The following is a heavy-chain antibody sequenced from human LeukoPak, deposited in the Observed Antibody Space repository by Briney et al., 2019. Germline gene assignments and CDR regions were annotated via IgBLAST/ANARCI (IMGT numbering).Heavy chain of an antibody. CDR1: GFTFSGSA. V-gene: IGHV3-73*01. CDR2: TRSKANSYAT. Sequence: GGSLRLSCAASGFTFSGSAMHWVRQASGKGLEWVGRTRSKANSYATAYAASVKGRFTISRDDSKNTAYLQMNSLKTEDTAVYYCTTLEVPAAIRIYYYYYGMDVWGQGTTVTVSS. J-gene: IGHJ6*02. D-gene: IGHD2-2*02. CDR3: TTLEVPAAIRIYYYYYGMDV.